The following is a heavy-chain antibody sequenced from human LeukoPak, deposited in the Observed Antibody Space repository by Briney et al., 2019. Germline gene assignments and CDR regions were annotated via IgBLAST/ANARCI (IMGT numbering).Heavy chain of an antibody. CDR3: ARDASMVRGVRFDY. CDR2: TSYDGSNT. V-gene: IGHV3-30*03. J-gene: IGHJ4*02. Sequence: GGSLRLSCAASGFTFSTYGIHWVRQTPAKGLEWVAVTSYDGSNTYYADYVKGRFTLFRDNAKNSLSLQMNSLRAEDTAVYYCARDASMVRGVRFDYWGQGTLVTVSS. CDR1: GFTFSTYG. D-gene: IGHD3-10*01.